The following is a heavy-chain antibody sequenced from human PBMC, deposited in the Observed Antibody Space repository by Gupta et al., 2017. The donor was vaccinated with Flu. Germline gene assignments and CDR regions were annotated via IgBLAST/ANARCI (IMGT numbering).Heavy chain of an antibody. CDR3: AKVRGSGYDLGSDY. CDR2: ISYDGSNK. V-gene: IGHV3-30*18. D-gene: IGHD5-12*01. Sequence: QVQLVESGGGVVQPGRSLRLSCAASGFTFRSYGMHWVRQAPGKGLEWVAVISYDGSNKYYADSVKGRFTISRDNSKNTLYLQMNSLRAEDTAVYYCAKVRGSGYDLGSDYWGQGTLVTVSS. CDR1: GFTFRSYG. J-gene: IGHJ4*02.